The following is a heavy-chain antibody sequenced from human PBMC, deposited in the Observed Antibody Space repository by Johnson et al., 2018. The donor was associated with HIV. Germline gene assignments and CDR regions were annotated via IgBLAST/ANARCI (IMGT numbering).Heavy chain of an antibody. D-gene: IGHD6-13*01. Sequence: VQLVESGGGLVQPGGSLRLSCAASGFTVSSNYMSWVRQAPGKGLEWVSVIYSGGSTYYADSVKGRFTISRDNSQNTLYLQMHSRRAEDTAGYDCARDRPGQQLVRGGAFESWGQGTMVTVSS. CDR1: GFTVSSNY. V-gene: IGHV3-66*02. CDR3: ARDRPGQQLVRGGAFES. J-gene: IGHJ3*02. CDR2: IYSGGST.